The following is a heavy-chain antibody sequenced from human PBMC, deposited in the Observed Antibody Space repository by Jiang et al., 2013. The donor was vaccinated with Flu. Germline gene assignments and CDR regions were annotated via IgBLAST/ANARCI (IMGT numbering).Heavy chain of an antibody. CDR1: GGSISSHY. J-gene: IGHJ4*02. Sequence: GSGLVKPSETLSLTCTVSGGSISSHYWSWIRQPPGKGLEWIGYIYYSGSTNYNPSLKSRVTISVDTSKNQFSLKLSSVTAADTAVYYCARTSGAGTEEYFDYWGQGTLVTVSS. V-gene: IGHV4-59*11. CDR2: IYYSGST. CDR3: ARTSGAGTEEYFDY. D-gene: IGHD6-13*01.